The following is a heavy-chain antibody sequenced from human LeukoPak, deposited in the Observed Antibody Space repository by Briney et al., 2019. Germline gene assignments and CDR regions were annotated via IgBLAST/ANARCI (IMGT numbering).Heavy chain of an antibody. V-gene: IGHV1-46*01. D-gene: IGHD3-10*01. CDR2: INPSGGST. J-gene: IGHJ5*02. Sequence: ASVKVSCKASGYTFTSYYMHWVRQAPGQGLEWMGIINPSGGSTSYAQKFQGRVTMTTDTSTSTAYMELTSLRSDDTAVYYCAKDGSGSPRGWFDPWGQGTLVTVSS. CDR1: GYTFTSYY. CDR3: AKDGSGSPRGWFDP.